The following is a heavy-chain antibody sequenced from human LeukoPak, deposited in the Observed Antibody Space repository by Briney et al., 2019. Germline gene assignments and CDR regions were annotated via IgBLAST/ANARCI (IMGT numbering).Heavy chain of an antibody. CDR2: IYSGGSA. V-gene: IGHV3-53*01. J-gene: IGHJ5*02. CDR1: GFTFSDYY. D-gene: IGHD6-19*01. CDR3: ARDLAASGWYGGLDQ. Sequence: GGSLRLSCAASGFTFSDYYMSWVRQAPGKGLEWVSLIYSGGSAYYADSVKGRFTISIDNSKNTLYLQMNSLRAEDTAVYYCARDLAASGWYGGLDQWGQGTLVTVSS.